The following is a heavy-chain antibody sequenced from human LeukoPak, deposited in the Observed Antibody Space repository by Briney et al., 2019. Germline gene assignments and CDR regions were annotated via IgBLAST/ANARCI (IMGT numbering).Heavy chain of an antibody. Sequence: SETLSLTCTVSGDSISSSYWSWIRQPPGKGLEWIGYIYYSGSTNYNPSLKSRVTISVDTSKNQFSLNVTSVTAADTAVYYCARDRFRAFDIWGQGTMVTVSS. CDR1: GDSISSSY. CDR2: IYYSGST. J-gene: IGHJ3*02. V-gene: IGHV4-59*01. CDR3: ARDRFRAFDI. D-gene: IGHD3-3*01.